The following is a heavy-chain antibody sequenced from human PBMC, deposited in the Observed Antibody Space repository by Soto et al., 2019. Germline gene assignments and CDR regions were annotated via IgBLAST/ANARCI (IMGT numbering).Heavy chain of an antibody. CDR3: ARDHRRITIFGVVTLPGRFDP. D-gene: IGHD3-3*01. CDR1: GDSVSSNSAA. V-gene: IGHV6-1*01. Sequence: PSQTLSLTCAISGDSVSSNSAAWNWIRQSPSRGLEWLGRTYYRSKWYNDYAVSVKSRITINPDTSKNQFSLQLNSVTPEDTAVYYCARDHRRITIFGVVTLPGRFDPWGQGTLVTVSS. J-gene: IGHJ5*02. CDR2: TYYRSKWYN.